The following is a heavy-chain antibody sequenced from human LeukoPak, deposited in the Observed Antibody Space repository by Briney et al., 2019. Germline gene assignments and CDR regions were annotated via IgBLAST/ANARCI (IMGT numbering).Heavy chain of an antibody. CDR1: GFTFSSYG. CDR2: ISYDGSNK. Sequence: PGGSLRLSCAASGFTFSSYGMHWVRQAPGKGLEWVAVISYDGSNKYYADSVKGRFTISRDNSKNTLYLQMNSLRAEDTAVYYCAKDQSIYYYYGMDVWGQGTTVTVPS. CDR3: AKDQSIYYYYGMDV. V-gene: IGHV3-30*18. J-gene: IGHJ6*02.